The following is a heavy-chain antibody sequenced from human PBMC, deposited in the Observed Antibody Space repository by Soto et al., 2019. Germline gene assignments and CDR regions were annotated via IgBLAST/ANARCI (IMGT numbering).Heavy chain of an antibody. V-gene: IGHV1-69*01. CDR2: IIPIFGTA. Sequence: QVPLVQSGAEVKKPGSSVKVSCKASGGTFSSYAISWVRQAPGQGLEWMGGIIPIFGTANYAQKFQGRVTITADESTSTAYMELSSLRSEDTAVYYCARTAYSSGWFDPFDYWGQGTLVTVSS. CDR3: ARTAYSSGWFDPFDY. J-gene: IGHJ4*02. D-gene: IGHD6-19*01. CDR1: GGTFSSYA.